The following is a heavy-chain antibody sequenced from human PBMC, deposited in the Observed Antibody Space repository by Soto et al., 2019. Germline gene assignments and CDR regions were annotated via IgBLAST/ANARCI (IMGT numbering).Heavy chain of an antibody. V-gene: IGHV3-9*01. CDR3: AKPGVFYYGSGRGRASDI. CDR1: GFTFDDYA. D-gene: IGHD3-10*01. Sequence: GGSLRLSCAASGFTFDDYAMHWVRQAPGKGLEWVSGISWNSGSIGYADSVKGRFTISRDNAKNSLYLQMNSLRAEDTALYYCAKPGVFYYGSGRGRASDIWGQGTTVTVSS. J-gene: IGHJ3*02. CDR2: ISWNSGSI.